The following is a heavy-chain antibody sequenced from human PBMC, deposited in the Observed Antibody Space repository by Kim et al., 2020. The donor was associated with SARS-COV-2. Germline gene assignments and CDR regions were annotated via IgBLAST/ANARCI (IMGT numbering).Heavy chain of an antibody. CDR1: GFTFSNAW. V-gene: IGHV3-15*01. J-gene: IGHJ3*02. CDR3: TTDMAAGSFLAAAGTFDAFDI. Sequence: GGSLRLSCAASGFTFSNAWMSWVRQAPGKGLEWVGRIKSKTDGGTTDYAAPVKGRFTISRDDSKNTLYLQMNSLKTEDTAVYYCTTDMAAGSFLAAAGTFDAFDIWGQGTMVTVSS. CDR2: IKSKTDGGTT. D-gene: IGHD6-13*01.